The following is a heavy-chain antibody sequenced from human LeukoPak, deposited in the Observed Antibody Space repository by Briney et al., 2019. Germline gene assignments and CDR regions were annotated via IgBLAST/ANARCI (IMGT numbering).Heavy chain of an antibody. CDR1: GGPFSGYY. CDR2: INHSGST. J-gene: IGHJ4*02. Sequence: NPSETLSLTCAVYGGPFSGYYWSWIRQPPGKGLEWIGEINHSGSTNYNPSLKSRVTISVDTSKNQFSLKLGSVTAADTAVYYCASSGWSGFDYWGQGTLVTVSS. CDR3: ASSGWSGFDY. V-gene: IGHV4-34*01. D-gene: IGHD6-19*01.